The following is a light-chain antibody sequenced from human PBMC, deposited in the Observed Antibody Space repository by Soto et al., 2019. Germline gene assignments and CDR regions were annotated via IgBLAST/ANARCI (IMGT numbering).Light chain of an antibody. CDR3: TSFTTSTTYL. CDR2: EVN. V-gene: IGLV2-18*02. CDR1: SSDVGSYNR. Sequence: QSALTQPPSVSGSPGQSVAVSCTGSSSDVGSYNRVSWYQQPPGAAPKLIIYEVNNRPSGVPDRFSGSKSGNTASLTISGLRADDEADYYSTSFTTSTTYLFGTGTKLTVL. J-gene: IGLJ1*01.